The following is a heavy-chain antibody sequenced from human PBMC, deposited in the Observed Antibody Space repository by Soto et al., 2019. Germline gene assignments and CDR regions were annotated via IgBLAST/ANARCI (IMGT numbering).Heavy chain of an antibody. CDR3: ARGRYYYDSSGPRFDY. Sequence: HPGGSLRLSCAASGFTFSSYGMHWVRQAPGKGLEWVAVIWYDGSNKYYADSVKGRFTISRDNSKNTLYLQMNSLRAEDTAVYYCARGRYYYDSSGPRFDYWGQGTLVTVSS. D-gene: IGHD3-22*01. V-gene: IGHV3-33*01. CDR1: GFTFSSYG. CDR2: IWYDGSNK. J-gene: IGHJ4*02.